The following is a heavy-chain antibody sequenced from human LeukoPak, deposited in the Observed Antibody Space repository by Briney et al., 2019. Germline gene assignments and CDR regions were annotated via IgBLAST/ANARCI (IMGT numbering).Heavy chain of an antibody. J-gene: IGHJ4*02. D-gene: IGHD6-13*01. Sequence: ASVKVSCKASGYTFASYGISWVRQAPGQGREGMGWISAYNDNTKYAQNLQGRVTLTTDTSTSTAYMELRSLTSDDTALYYCARDTARITTPGGPDYWGQGTLVTVSS. CDR3: ARDTARITTPGGPDY. CDR2: ISAYNDNT. CDR1: GYTFASYG. V-gene: IGHV1-18*01.